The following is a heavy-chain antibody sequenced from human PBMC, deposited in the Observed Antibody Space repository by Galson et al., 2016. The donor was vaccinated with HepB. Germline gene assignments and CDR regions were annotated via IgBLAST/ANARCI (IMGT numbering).Heavy chain of an antibody. V-gene: IGHV3-23*01. CDR1: GITFSNYA. Sequence: SLRLSCAASGITFSNYALSWVRQAPGKGLEWVSSISGSGGSSYSADSVKGRFTISRDNSKNTLYLQMNSLRAEDTAVYYCAKAFDFWSGYPFDHWGPGTVVTVSS. CDR2: ISGSGGSS. D-gene: IGHD3-3*01. CDR3: AKAFDFWSGYPFDH. J-gene: IGHJ4*02.